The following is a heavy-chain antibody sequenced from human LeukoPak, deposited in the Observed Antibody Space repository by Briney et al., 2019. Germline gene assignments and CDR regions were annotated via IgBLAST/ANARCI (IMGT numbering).Heavy chain of an antibody. V-gene: IGHV3-23*01. Sequence: TGGSLRLSCAASGFTFSSYAMSWVRQAPGKGLEWVSAISGDVGSTFYADSVKGRFTISRDNSKNTLSLQMNSLRADDTAIYYCVKRVDYSEKYYFDSWGRGTLVTVSS. CDR3: VKRVDYSEKYYFDS. J-gene: IGHJ4*02. D-gene: IGHD4-11*01. CDR2: ISGDVGST. CDR1: GFTFSSYA.